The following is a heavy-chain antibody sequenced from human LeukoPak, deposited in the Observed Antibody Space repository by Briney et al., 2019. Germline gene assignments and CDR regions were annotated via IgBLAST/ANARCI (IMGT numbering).Heavy chain of an antibody. CDR3: ARARQPYDFWSGPGAFDI. CDR1: GFTFSSYA. CDR2: IYSGGST. Sequence: GGSLRLSCAASGFTFSSYAMSWVRQAPGKGLEWVSVIYSGGSTYYADSVKGRFTISRDNAKNSLYLQMNSLRAEDTAVYYCARARQPYDFWSGPGAFDIWGQGTMVTVSS. D-gene: IGHD3-3*01. V-gene: IGHV3-66*01. J-gene: IGHJ3*02.